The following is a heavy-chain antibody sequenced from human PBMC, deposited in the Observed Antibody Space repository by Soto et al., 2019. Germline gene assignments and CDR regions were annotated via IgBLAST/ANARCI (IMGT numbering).Heavy chain of an antibody. CDR3: ARGIAVAGTTIFDY. Sequence: GASVKVSCKASGYTFTSYGTGWVRQAPGQGLEWMGWISAYNGNTNYAQKLQGRVTMTTDTSTSTAYMELRSLRSDDTAVYYCARGIAVAGTTIFDYWGQGTLVTVSS. CDR2: ISAYNGNT. D-gene: IGHD6-19*01. CDR1: GYTFTSYG. J-gene: IGHJ4*02. V-gene: IGHV1-18*01.